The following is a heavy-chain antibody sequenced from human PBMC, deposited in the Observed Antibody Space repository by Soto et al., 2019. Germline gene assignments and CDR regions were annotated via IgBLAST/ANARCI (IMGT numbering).Heavy chain of an antibody. CDR2: INAGNGNT. V-gene: IGHV1-3*05. CDR1: GYTFTSYA. Sequence: QVQLVQSGAEEKKPGASVKVSCKASGYTFTSYAMHWVRQAPGQRLEWMGWINAGNGNTKYSQKFQGRVTITRDTSXXTAYMELSSLRSEDTAVYYCAREDYGDYVTLGMDVWGQGTTVTVSS. J-gene: IGHJ6*02. D-gene: IGHD4-17*01. CDR3: AREDYGDYVTLGMDV.